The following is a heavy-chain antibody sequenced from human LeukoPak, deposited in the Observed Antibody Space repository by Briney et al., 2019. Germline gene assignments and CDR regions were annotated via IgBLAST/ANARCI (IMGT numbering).Heavy chain of an antibody. Sequence: GGSLRLSCAASGFTFSSYAMHWVRQAPGKGLEWVAVISYDGSNKYYADSVKGRFTISRDNSKNTLYLQMNSLRAEDTAVYYCARGSGWLQSHFDYWGQGTLVTVSS. CDR3: ARGSGWLQSHFDY. D-gene: IGHD5-24*01. V-gene: IGHV3-30-3*01. J-gene: IGHJ4*02. CDR2: ISYDGSNK. CDR1: GFTFSSYA.